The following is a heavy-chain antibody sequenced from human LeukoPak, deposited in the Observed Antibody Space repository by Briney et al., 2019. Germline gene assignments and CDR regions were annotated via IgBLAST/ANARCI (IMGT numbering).Heavy chain of an antibody. Sequence: SETLSLTCTVSGDSISSYYWSWIRQPPGKGLEWIGYVYYSGNTNYNPSLKSRVTISVDTSKNQFSLKLSSMAAADTAVYYCARGYGSGTYSYYYYGMGVWGQGTTVTVSS. D-gene: IGHD3-10*01. CDR2: VYYSGNT. CDR1: GDSISSYY. V-gene: IGHV4-59*01. CDR3: ARGYGSGTYSYYYYGMGV. J-gene: IGHJ6*02.